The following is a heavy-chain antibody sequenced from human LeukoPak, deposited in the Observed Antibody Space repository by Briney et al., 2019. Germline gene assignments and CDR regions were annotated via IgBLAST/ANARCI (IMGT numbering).Heavy chain of an antibody. CDR2: ISYDGSNK. J-gene: IGHJ4*02. D-gene: IGHD4-17*01. Sequence: GGSLRLSCAASGFTFSSYAMHWVRQAPGKGLEWVAVISYDGSNKYYADSVKGRFTISRDNSKNTLYLQMNSLRAEDTAVYYCARGKTTVTTYFDYWGQGTLVTVSS. CDR3: ARGKTTVTTYFDY. V-gene: IGHV3-30*04. CDR1: GFTFSSYA.